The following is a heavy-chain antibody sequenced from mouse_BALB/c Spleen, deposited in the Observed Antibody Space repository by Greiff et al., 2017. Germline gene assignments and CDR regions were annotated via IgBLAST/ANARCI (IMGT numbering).Heavy chain of an antibody. V-gene: IGHV1S127*01. CDR1: GYTFTSYW. CDR3: TRRGNEDYAMDY. J-gene: IGHJ4*01. Sequence: QVQLQQPGAELVKPGASVKMSCKASGYTFTSYWMHWVKQRPGQGLEWIGVIDPSDSYTSYNQKFKGKATLTVDTSSSTAYMQLSSLTSEDSAVYYGTRRGNEDYAMDYWGQGTSVTVSS. CDR2: IDPSDSYT.